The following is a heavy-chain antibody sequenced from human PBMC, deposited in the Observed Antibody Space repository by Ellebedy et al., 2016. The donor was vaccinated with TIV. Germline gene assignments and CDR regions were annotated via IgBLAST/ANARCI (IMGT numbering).Heavy chain of an antibody. V-gene: IGHV3-48*04. CDR2: ISSSSSTI. Sequence: PGGSLRLSCAASGFTFSSYSMNWVRQAPGKGLEWVSYISSSSSTIDYADSVKGRFTNSRDDAKNSLYLQMNTLRAEDTAVYYCAKTRGYNYGYSDYWGQGTLVTVSS. J-gene: IGHJ4*02. CDR1: GFTFSSYS. CDR3: AKTRGYNYGYSDY. D-gene: IGHD5-18*01.